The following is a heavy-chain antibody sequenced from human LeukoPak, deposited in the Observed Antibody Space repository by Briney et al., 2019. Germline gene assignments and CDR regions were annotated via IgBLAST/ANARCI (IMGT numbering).Heavy chain of an antibody. Sequence: GGSLRLSCAASGFTFSNYWMSWVRQAPGKGLEWVASIKRDGSVKYYVDSVKGRFTISRDNAKNSLYLQMNSLRAADTAVYYCAPMAADTAMVGMDVWGQGTEVTVSS. CDR2: IKRDGSVK. CDR1: GFTFSNYW. D-gene: IGHD5-18*01. V-gene: IGHV3-7*05. CDR3: APMAADTAMVGMDV. J-gene: IGHJ6*02.